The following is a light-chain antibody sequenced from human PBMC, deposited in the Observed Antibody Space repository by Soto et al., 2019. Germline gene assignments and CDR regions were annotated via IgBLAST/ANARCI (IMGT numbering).Light chain of an antibody. V-gene: IGKV1-39*01. CDR3: QQSYSNPRT. Sequence: DIQMTQSPSSLSASVGDRVTITCRASENIARYLNWYQQRPRKAPELLISAASSLQSGVPSRFSGGGSGTDFTLTISSLQPEDFATYYCQQSYSNPRTFGQGTKVDIK. J-gene: IGKJ1*01. CDR1: ENIARY. CDR2: AAS.